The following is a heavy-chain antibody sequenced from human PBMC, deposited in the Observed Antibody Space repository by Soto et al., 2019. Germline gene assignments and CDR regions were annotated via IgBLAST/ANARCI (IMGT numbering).Heavy chain of an antibody. CDR3: ARMYSSGYDAFDI. D-gene: IGHD6-19*01. CDR1: GGSISSSSYY. V-gene: IGHV4-39*01. CDR2: IYYSGST. J-gene: IGHJ3*02. Sequence: QPQLQESGPGLVKPSETLSLTCTVSGGSISSSSYYWGWIRQPPGKGLEWIGSIYYSGSTYYNPSLKCRVTISVDTSKNHFSLKLSSLTAADTAVYYCARMYSSGYDAFDIWGQGTKVTV.